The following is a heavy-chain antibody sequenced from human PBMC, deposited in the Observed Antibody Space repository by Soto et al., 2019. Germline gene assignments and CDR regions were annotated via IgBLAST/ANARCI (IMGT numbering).Heavy chain of an antibody. J-gene: IGHJ6*02. CDR3: ESNCIKIFGVDYYYSGMDV. D-gene: IGHD3-3*01. V-gene: IGHV2-26*01. CDR1: CLARINSRMG. Sequence: SVPPLVNPAYTLTLPCTVSCLARINSRMGVSWMGQPPGKAREWLAHIFSNDEESYSTSLKSRLTISKDTSKSQVVLTMTNMETVDTATYYCESNCIKIFGVDYYYSGMDVWGQGTTVTVAS. CDR2: IFSNDEE.